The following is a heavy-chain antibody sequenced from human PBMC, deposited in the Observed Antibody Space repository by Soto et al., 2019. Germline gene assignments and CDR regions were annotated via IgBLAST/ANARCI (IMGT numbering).Heavy chain of an antibody. J-gene: IGHJ4*02. Sequence: GASVKVSCKASGFTFTSSAVQWVRQARGQRLEWIGWIVVGSGNTNYAQKFQERVTITRDMSTSTAYMELSSLRSEDTAVYYCAATSIIYYYDSSGYYREIDYWGQGTLVTVSS. V-gene: IGHV1-58*01. CDR2: IVVGSGNT. CDR3: AATSIIYYYDSSGYYREIDY. D-gene: IGHD3-22*01. CDR1: GFTFTSSA.